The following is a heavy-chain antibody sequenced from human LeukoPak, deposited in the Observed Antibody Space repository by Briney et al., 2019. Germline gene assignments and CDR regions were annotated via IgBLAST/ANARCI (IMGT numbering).Heavy chain of an antibody. D-gene: IGHD6-6*01. Sequence: ASVKVSCKASGYTFTSYGISWVRQAPGQGLEWMGWISAYNGNTNYAQKLQGRVTMTTDTSTSTAYMELRSLRSDDTAVYYCARVSDEYSSSATSDYWGQGTLVTVSS. CDR1: GYTFTSYG. CDR2: ISAYNGNT. CDR3: ARVSDEYSSSATSDY. J-gene: IGHJ4*02. V-gene: IGHV1-18*01.